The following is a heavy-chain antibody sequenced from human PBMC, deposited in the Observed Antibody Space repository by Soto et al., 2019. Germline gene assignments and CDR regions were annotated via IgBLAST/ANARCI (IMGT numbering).Heavy chain of an antibody. CDR2: INAGNGNT. J-gene: IGHJ3*02. CDR3: ARLSNVAGSAFDI. CDR1: GYTFTSYA. V-gene: IGHV1-3*01. D-gene: IGHD6-19*01. Sequence: ASVKVSYKASGYTFTSYAMHWVRQAPGQRLEWMGWINAGNGNTKYSQKFQGRVTITRDTSASTAYMELSSLRSEDTAVYYCARLSNVAGSAFDIWGQGTMVTVSS.